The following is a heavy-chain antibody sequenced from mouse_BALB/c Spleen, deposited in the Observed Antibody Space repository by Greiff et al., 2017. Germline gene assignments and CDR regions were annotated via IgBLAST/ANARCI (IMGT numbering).Heavy chain of an antibody. V-gene: IGHV1-80*01. J-gene: IGHJ3*01. Sequence: QVQLQQSGAELVRPGSSVKISCKASGYAFSSYWMNWVKQRPGQGLEWIGQIYPGDGDTNYNGKFKGKATLTADKSSSTAYMQLSSLTSEDSAVYFCASGYYGYVFAYWGQGTLVTVSA. CDR2: IYPGDGDT. D-gene: IGHD1-2*01. CDR3: ASGYYGYVFAY. CDR1: GYAFSSYW.